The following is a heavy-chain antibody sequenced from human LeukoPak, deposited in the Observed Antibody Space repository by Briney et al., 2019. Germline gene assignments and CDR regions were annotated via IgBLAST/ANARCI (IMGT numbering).Heavy chain of an antibody. CDR2: IIPIFGTA. D-gene: IGHD6-13*01. J-gene: IGHJ6*03. CDR1: GGTFSSYA. V-gene: IGHV1-69*05. Sequence: SVKVSCKASGGTFSSYAISWVRQAPGQGLEWVGGIIPIFGTANYAQKFQGRVTITTDESTSTAYMELSSLRSEDTAVYYCARGAGSSSWYYYMDVWGKGTTVTVSS. CDR3: ARGAGSSSWYYYMDV.